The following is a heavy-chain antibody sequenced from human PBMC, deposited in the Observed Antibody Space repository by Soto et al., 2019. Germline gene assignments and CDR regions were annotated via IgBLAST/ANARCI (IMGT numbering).Heavy chain of an antibody. D-gene: IGHD2-2*01. CDR1: AYTFTSYG. J-gene: IGHJ6*02. V-gene: IGHV1-18*04. CDR3: ARIADCSTTSCSFPSRGHVRGYYYYYGPDV. CDR2: ISAYNGNS. Sequence: QVQLVQSGAEVKKPGASVKVTCKASAYTFTSYGITWVRQAPGQGLEWVGWISAYNGNSNYAQKYEGRVTMTTDTSTSTAYMALSSLRSDDPAVYYCARIADCSTTSCSFPSRGHVRGYYYYYGPDVWGQGTTVTVSS.